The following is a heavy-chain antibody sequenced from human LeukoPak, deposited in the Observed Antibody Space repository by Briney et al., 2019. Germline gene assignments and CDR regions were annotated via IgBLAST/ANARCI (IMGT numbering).Heavy chain of an antibody. CDR2: MNPNSGNT. CDR1: GYTFTGYY. CDR3: ARGRAAAGLTFFYYYYYMDV. V-gene: IGHV1-8*03. Sequence: ASVKVSCKASGYTFTGYYMHWVRQATGQGLEWMGWMNPNSGNTGYAQKFQGRVTITRNTSISTAYMELSSLRSEDTAVYYCARGRAAAGLTFFYYYYYMDVWGKGTTVTVSS. J-gene: IGHJ6*03. D-gene: IGHD6-13*01.